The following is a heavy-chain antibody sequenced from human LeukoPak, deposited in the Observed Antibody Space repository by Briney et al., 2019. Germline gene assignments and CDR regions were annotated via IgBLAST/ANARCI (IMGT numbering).Heavy chain of an antibody. CDR1: GGSISSGGYY. V-gene: IGHV4-31*03. D-gene: IGHD3-10*01. Sequence: SQTLSLTCTVSGGSISSGGYYWSWIRQHPGKGLEWIGYIYYSGSTYYNPSLKSRVTISVDTSKNQFSLKLSSVTAADTAVYYCARDQRITMVRGVIYYYYGMDVWGQGTTVTVSS. CDR3: ARDQRITMVRGVIYYYYGMDV. J-gene: IGHJ6*02. CDR2: IYYSGST.